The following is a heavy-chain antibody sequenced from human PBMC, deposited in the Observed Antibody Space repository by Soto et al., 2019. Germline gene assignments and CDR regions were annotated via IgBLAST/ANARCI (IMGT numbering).Heavy chain of an antibody. CDR2: IIPIFGTA. D-gene: IGHD3-22*01. J-gene: IGHJ4*02. CDR1: GGTFSSYS. V-gene: IGHV1-69*13. CDR3: ARVPYYYDSSGYGGVSFDY. Sequence: SVKVSCKASGGTFSSYSISWVRQAPGQGLEWMGGIIPIFGTANYAQKFQGRVTITADESTSAAYMELSSLRSEDTAVYYCARVPYYYDSSGYGGVSFDYWGQGTLVTVSS.